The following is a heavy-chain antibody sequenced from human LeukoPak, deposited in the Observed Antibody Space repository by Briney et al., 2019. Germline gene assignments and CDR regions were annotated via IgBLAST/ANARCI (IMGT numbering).Heavy chain of an antibody. CDR3: AELGITMNGGV. Sequence: GGSLRLSCAASGFTFSSYEMNWVRQAPGKGLEWVSYISSSGSTIYYADSVKGRFTISRDNAKNSLYLQMNSLRAEDTAVYYCAELGITMNGGVWGKGTTVTISS. V-gene: IGHV3-48*03. J-gene: IGHJ6*04. D-gene: IGHD3-10*02. CDR2: ISSSGSTI. CDR1: GFTFSSYE.